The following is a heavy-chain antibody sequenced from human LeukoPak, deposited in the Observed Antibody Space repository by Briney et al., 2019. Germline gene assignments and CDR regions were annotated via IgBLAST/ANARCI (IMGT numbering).Heavy chain of an antibody. CDR1: GFTVSRSY. J-gene: IGHJ2*01. D-gene: IGHD1-1*01. V-gene: IGHV3-53*01. Sequence: PGGSLGLSCAASGFTVSRSYMSWVRHAPGRGLECVSDIYRDGSTYYADSVKGRFTISRDDSRNTVYLQMNSLSAEDTAVYYCATRPGMGINYFDLWGRGTLVTVSS. CDR3: ATRPGMGINYFDL. CDR2: IYRDGST.